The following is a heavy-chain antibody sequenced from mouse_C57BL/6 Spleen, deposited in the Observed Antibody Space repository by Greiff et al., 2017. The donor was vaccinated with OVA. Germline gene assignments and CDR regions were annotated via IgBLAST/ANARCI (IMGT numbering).Heavy chain of an antibody. V-gene: IGHV1-69*01. CDR2: IDPSDSYT. Sequence: QVHVKQPGAELVMPGASVKLSCKASGYTFTSYWMHWVKQRPGQGLEWIGEIDPSDSYTNYNQKFKGKSTLTVDKSSSTAYMQLSSLTSEDSAVYYCARGGLRRGYYYAMDYWGQGTSVTVSS. CDR1: GYTFTSYW. CDR3: ARGGLRRGYYYAMDY. D-gene: IGHD2-4*01. J-gene: IGHJ4*01.